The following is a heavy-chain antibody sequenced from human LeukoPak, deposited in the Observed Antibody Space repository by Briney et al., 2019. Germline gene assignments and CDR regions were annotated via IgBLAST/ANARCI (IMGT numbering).Heavy chain of an antibody. J-gene: IGHJ3*02. V-gene: IGHV3-11*04. Sequence: GGFLRLSCAASGFTFSDYYMSWIRQAPGKGLEWVSYISSSGSTIYYADSVKGRFTISRDNAKNSLYLQMNSLRAEDTAVYYCARDLGYCSSTSCYARGAFDIWGQGTMVTVSS. CDR3: ARDLGYCSSTSCYARGAFDI. D-gene: IGHD2-2*01. CDR2: ISSSGSTI. CDR1: GFTFSDYY.